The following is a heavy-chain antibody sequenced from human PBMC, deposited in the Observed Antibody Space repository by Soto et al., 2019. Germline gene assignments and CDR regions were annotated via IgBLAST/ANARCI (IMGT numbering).Heavy chain of an antibody. CDR1: GFTFDDYA. V-gene: IGHV3-9*01. D-gene: IGHD3-3*02. CDR2: ISWNSGSI. J-gene: IGHJ4*02. CDR3: AKDTREAVSTQFDX. Sequence: SLRLSCAASGFTFDDYAMHWVRQAPGKGLEWVSCISWNSGSIGYADSVKGRLTISRDNAKNSLYLQMNSLRAEDTALYYCAKDTREAVSTQFDXWGQVTLVTVSX.